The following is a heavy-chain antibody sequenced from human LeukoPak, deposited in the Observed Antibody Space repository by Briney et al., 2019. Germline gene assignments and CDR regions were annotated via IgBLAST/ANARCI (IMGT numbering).Heavy chain of an antibody. CDR1: EFTFSAYW. CDR2: IRGDGSMT. J-gene: IGHJ4*02. CDR3: ARENLAAAAGY. Sequence: GGSLRLSCAASEFTFSAYWMHWVRQAPGKGLVWVSRIRGDGSMTNYADSVKGRFTISRDNAKNTLYLQMNSLRLEDTAVYYCARENLAAAAGYWGQGTVVTVSS. V-gene: IGHV3-74*01. D-gene: IGHD6-25*01.